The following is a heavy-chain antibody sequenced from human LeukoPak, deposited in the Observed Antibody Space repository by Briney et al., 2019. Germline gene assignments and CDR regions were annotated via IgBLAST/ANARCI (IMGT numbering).Heavy chain of an antibody. D-gene: IGHD4-17*01. V-gene: IGHV4-34*01. J-gene: IGHJ4*02. Sequence: SETLSLTCAVYGGSFSGYYWSWIRQPPGKGLEWIGEINHSGSTYYNSSLKSRVTISVDTSKNQFSLKLSSVTAADTAVYYCARANDYGDPTDYWGQGTLVTVSS. CDR2: INHSGST. CDR1: GGSFSGYY. CDR3: ARANDYGDPTDY.